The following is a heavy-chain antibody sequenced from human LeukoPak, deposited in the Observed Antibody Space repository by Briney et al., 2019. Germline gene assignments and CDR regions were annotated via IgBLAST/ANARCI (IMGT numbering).Heavy chain of an antibody. CDR3: AEYGDYAFGY. CDR2: IYYSGAT. CDR1: GGSISSGDYY. J-gene: IGHJ4*02. V-gene: IGHV4-31*03. Sequence: TLSLTCTVSGGSISSGDYYWSWIRQHPGKGLVWIGNIYYSGATYYNPSLRSRVTISVDTSKNQFSLKLTSVTAADTAVYYCAEYGDYAFGYWGQGTLITVSS. D-gene: IGHD4-17*01.